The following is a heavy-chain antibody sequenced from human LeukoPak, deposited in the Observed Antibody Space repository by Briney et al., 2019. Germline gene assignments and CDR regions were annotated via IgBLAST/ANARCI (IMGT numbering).Heavy chain of an antibody. Sequence: GGSKRSSCAASGFSVSSNYMSWVRQAPGRGLEWASILYSAGSTYYTDSLRGRFTISRDTSKNTVCLQMNSLRAEDTAVYYCASGGTGARKFYFDPFDHWGQGTLVTVSS. D-gene: IGHD2/OR15-2a*01. CDR2: LYSAGST. V-gene: IGHV3-53*01. J-gene: IGHJ4*02. CDR1: GFSVSSNY. CDR3: ASGGTGARKFYFDPFDH.